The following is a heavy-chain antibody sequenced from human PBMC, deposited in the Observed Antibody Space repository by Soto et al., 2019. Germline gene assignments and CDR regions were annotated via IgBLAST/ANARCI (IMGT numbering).Heavy chain of an antibody. CDR2: VNHSGDT. V-gene: IGHV4-34*09. Sequence: SETLSLTCAVFGESFSGYYWSWIRQPPGKGLEWIGEVNHSGDTNYNPSLKSRVTISVDTSKNQFSLKLSSVTAADTAVYYCASSTPLGYCSSTSCYGYYYYYMDVWGKGTTVTVSS. D-gene: IGHD2-2*01. J-gene: IGHJ6*03. CDR3: ASSTPLGYCSSTSCYGYYYYYMDV. CDR1: GESFSGYY.